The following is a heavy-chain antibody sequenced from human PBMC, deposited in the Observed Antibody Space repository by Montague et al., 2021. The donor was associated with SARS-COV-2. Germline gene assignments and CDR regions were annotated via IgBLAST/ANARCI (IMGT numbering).Heavy chain of an antibody. V-gene: IGHV3-23*01. D-gene: IGHD2-2*01. J-gene: IGHJ4*02. Sequence: SLRLSCAASGFTLSSYAMNWVRQAPGKGLEWVSSISGSDDTTYYADSVKGRFTISRDSSKNTLYPQMNSLRVEETAVYYCAKGFTSWPRGLFDYWGQGSLVTVSS. CDR1: GFTLSSYA. CDR2: ISGSDDTT. CDR3: AKGFTSWPRGLFDY.